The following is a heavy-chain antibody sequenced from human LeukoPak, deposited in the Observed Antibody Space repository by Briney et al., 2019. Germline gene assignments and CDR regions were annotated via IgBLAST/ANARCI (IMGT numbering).Heavy chain of an antibody. CDR3: ARKMRPHYSDGSAYDF. D-gene: IGHD3-22*01. CDR2: IIPIFGTA. J-gene: IGHJ4*02. Sequence: GASVKVSCKASGGTFSSYAISWVRQAPGQGLEWMGGIIPIFGTANYAQKFQGRVTITADESTSTAYMELSSLRSEDTAVYYCARKMRPHYSDGSAYDFWGQGTRVTVSS. V-gene: IGHV1-69*01. CDR1: GGTFSSYA.